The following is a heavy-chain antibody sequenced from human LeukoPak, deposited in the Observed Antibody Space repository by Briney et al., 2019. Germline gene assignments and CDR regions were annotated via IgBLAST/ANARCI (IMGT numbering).Heavy chain of an antibody. J-gene: IGHJ4*02. CDR1: GFAFSTYS. V-gene: IGHV3-21*01. CDR2: VSRSSRFI. Sequence: GGSLRLSCADSGFAFSTYSMNWVRQAPGKGLEWVSSVSRSSRFIFYADSPQGRFSISRDAAKDTLFLQMCSLRVADTAAYYCARDSVAFDYFFDSGSQGTLVTVSA. D-gene: IGHD5-12*01. CDR3: ARDSVAFDYFFDS.